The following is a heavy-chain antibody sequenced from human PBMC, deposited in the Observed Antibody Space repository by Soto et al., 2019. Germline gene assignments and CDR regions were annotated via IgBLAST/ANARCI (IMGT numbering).Heavy chain of an antibody. D-gene: IGHD3-22*01. CDR1: GFTFDDYA. Sequence: GGSLRLSCAASGFTFDDYAMHWVRQAPGKGLEWVSGINWNGGITGYADSVKGRFTISRDNAKNSLYLQMNSLRAEDTALYYCAREYYDSSGYYSLDVWGQGTTVTVSS. CDR2: INWNGGIT. J-gene: IGHJ6*02. CDR3: AREYYDSSGYYSLDV. V-gene: IGHV3-20*04.